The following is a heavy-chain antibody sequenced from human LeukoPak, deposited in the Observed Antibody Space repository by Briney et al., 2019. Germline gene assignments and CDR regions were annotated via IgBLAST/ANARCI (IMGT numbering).Heavy chain of an antibody. D-gene: IGHD4-23*01. Sequence: GRSLRLSCAASEFTISSYGMHWVRQAPGKGLEGVAVIWYDGSNKYYADPVKGRFTISRDNSKNTLYLQMNSLRAEDTAVYYCARDRFGYGGNSDYWGQGTLVTVSS. CDR3: ARDRFGYGGNSDY. J-gene: IGHJ4*02. CDR1: EFTISSYG. CDR2: IWYDGSNK. V-gene: IGHV3-33*01.